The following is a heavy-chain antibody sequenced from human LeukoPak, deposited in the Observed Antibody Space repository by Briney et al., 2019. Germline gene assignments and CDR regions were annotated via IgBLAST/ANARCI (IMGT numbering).Heavy chain of an antibody. CDR2: INHSGST. Sequence: SETLSLTCAVYGGSFSGYYWSWIRQPPGKGLEWIGEINHSGSTYYNPSLKSRVTISVDRSKNQFSLKLSSVTAADTAVYYCARDYGDYTFDYWGQGTLVTVSS. V-gene: IGHV4-34*01. D-gene: IGHD4-17*01. CDR3: ARDYGDYTFDY. CDR1: GGSFSGYY. J-gene: IGHJ4*02.